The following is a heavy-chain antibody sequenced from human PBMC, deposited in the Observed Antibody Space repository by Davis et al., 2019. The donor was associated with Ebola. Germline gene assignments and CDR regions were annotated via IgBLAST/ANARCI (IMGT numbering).Heavy chain of an antibody. V-gene: IGHV4-4*02. Sequence: SETLSLTCAVSGGSISSGNWWSWVRQPPGKGLEWIGEIYHSGSTNYNPSLKSRVTISVDKSKNQFSLKLSSVTAADTAVYYCARLRGYSGYALDYWGQGTLVTVSS. CDR1: GGSISSGNW. J-gene: IGHJ4*02. D-gene: IGHD5-12*01. CDR2: IYHSGST. CDR3: ARLRGYSGYALDY.